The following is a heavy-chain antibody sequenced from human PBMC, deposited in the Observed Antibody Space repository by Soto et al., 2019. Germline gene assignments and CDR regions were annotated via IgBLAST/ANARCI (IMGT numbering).Heavy chain of an antibody. Sequence: GGSLRLSCAASGFTFSNYGMHWVRQAPGKGLEWVALISNDGSNKYYVESVKGRFTISRDNSKNTLYLQLSSLRAEDTAVYFCAKEKFGSGWPALLPYNYWGQGTLVTVSS. CDR2: ISNDGSNK. D-gene: IGHD6-19*01. J-gene: IGHJ4*02. CDR1: GFTFSNYG. CDR3: AKEKFGSGWPALLPYNY. V-gene: IGHV3-30*18.